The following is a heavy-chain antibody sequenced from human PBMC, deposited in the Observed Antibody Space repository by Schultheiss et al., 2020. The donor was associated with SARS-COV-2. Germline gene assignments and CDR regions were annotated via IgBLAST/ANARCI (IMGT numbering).Heavy chain of an antibody. Sequence: SETLSLTCTVSGGSISSYYWSWIRQPPGKGLEWIGYIYYSGSTNYNPSLKSRVTISVDTSKNQFSLKLSSVTAADTAVYYCARVVFGVVISDYYYYMDVWGQGTTVTVSS. CDR1: GGSISSYY. V-gene: IGHV4-59*01. D-gene: IGHD3-3*01. J-gene: IGHJ6*03. CDR3: ARVVFGVVISDYYYYMDV. CDR2: IYYSGST.